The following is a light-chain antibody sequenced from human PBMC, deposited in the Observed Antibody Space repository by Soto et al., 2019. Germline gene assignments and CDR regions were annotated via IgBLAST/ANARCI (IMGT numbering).Light chain of an antibody. Sequence: QSALTQPPSASGSPGQSVTISCTGTSSDVGGYNYVSWYQQYPGRAPKLMIYEVTKRPSGVPDRFSGSKSGNTASLTVSGLQDEDEADYYCSFYAASNNFYFVFGGGTKLTVL. CDR1: SSDVGGYNY. CDR2: EVT. V-gene: IGLV2-8*01. CDR3: SFYAASNNFYFV. J-gene: IGLJ3*02.